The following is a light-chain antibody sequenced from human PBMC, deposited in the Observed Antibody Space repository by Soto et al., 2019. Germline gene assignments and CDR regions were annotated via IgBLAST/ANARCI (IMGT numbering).Light chain of an antibody. V-gene: IGKV3-20*01. CDR1: QSVSSNY. CDR3: QQYGNSPQT. Sequence: EIVLTQSPGTLSLSPGERATLSCRASQSVSSNYLAWYQQKPGQAPRLLFYGASNRATGIPDRFGGSGSGTDFTLTFSRLEPEDFAVYYCQQYGNSPQTFGQGTKVEIK. CDR2: GAS. J-gene: IGKJ1*01.